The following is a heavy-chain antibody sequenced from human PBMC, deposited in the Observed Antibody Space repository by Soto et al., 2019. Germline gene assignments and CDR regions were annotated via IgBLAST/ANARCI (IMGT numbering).Heavy chain of an antibody. CDR3: SRAMARSGRTCDY. V-gene: IGHV1-46*01. D-gene: IGHD2-2*01. J-gene: IGHJ4*02. CDR2: INTTNGDT. Sequence: QVRLVQSGAEVKRPGASVKLSCKTSGFTFTSHYMHWMRQAPGQGLEWMAIINTTNGDTDNAQKIPGRVGLTRDPSTCTVYTQLLSLTSEDPAMYYCSRAMARSGRTCDYGRPGTQVTVSS. CDR1: GFTFTSHY.